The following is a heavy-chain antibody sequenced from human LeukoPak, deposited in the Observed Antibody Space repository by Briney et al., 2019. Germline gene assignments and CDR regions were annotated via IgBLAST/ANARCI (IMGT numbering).Heavy chain of an antibody. Sequence: ASVKVSCKASGYTFTSYYMHWVRQAPGQGLEWMGIINPSGGNTNYAQKLQGRVTMTTDTSTSTAYMELRSLRSDDTAVYYCAREGCSSTSCYRDWFDPWGQGTLVTVSS. V-gene: IGHV1-46*01. CDR1: GYTFTSYY. J-gene: IGHJ5*02. CDR3: AREGCSSTSCYRDWFDP. D-gene: IGHD2-2*01. CDR2: INPSGGNT.